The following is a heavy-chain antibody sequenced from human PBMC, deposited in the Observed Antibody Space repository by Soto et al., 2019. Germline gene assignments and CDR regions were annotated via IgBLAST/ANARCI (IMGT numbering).Heavy chain of an antibody. Sequence: SETLSLTCTVSGGSISSYYWSWIRQPPGKGLEWIGYIYYSGSTNYNPSLKSRVTISVDTSKNQFSLKLSSVTAADTAVYYCARHRGWLRKFDPWGQGTLVTVS. V-gene: IGHV4-59*08. CDR3: ARHRGWLRKFDP. D-gene: IGHD5-12*01. CDR2: IYYSGST. J-gene: IGHJ5*02. CDR1: GGSISSYY.